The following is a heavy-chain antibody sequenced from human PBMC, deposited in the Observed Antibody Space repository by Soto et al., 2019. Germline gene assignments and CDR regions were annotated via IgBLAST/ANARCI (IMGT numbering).Heavy chain of an antibody. CDR1: GFTFSSYS. CDR2: ISSSSSYI. J-gene: IGHJ4*02. CDR3: ARDYGDYEEQIFDY. Sequence: GGSLRLSCAASGFTFSSYSMNWVRQAPGKGLEGVSSISSSSSYIYYADSAKGRFTISRDNAKNSLYLQMNSLRAEDTAVYYCARDYGDYEEQIFDYWGQGTLVTVSS. D-gene: IGHD4-17*01. V-gene: IGHV3-21*01.